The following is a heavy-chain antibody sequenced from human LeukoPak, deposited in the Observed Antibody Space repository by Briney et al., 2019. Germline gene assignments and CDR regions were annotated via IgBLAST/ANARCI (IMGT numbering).Heavy chain of an antibody. Sequence: PGGSLRLSCAASGFTVSSKYMSSVRQAPGKGLERVSVIYSGGSTYYADSVKGRFTISRDNSKNTLYLQMNSLRVEDTAVYYCAREIYCSASSCTGGVFDIWGQGTMVTVSS. CDR2: IYSGGST. D-gene: IGHD2-15*01. V-gene: IGHV3-53*01. CDR1: GFTVSSKY. J-gene: IGHJ3*02. CDR3: AREIYCSASSCTGGVFDI.